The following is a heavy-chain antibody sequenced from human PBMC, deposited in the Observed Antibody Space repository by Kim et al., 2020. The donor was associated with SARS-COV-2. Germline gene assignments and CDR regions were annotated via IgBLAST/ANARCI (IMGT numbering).Heavy chain of an antibody. D-gene: IGHD5-12*01. J-gene: IGHJ4*02. CDR3: ATWSKGVMVATVYFDY. V-gene: IGHV1-69*01. Sequence: KFQARVTITADESTSTAYMELSSLRSEDTAVYYCATWSKGVMVATVYFDYWGQGTLVTVSS.